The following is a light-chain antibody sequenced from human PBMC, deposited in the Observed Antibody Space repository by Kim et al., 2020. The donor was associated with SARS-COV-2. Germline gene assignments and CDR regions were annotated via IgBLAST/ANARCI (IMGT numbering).Light chain of an antibody. V-gene: IGLV3-1*01. CDR1: KLGDKY. CDR2: QDS. J-gene: IGLJ2*01. CDR3: QAWDSSTAPV. Sequence: SYELTQPPSVSVSPGQTASITCSGDKLGDKYACWYQQKPGQSPVLVIYQDSKRPSGIPERFSGSNSRNTATLTISGTQAMDEADYYCQAWDSSTAPVFGGGTQLTVL.